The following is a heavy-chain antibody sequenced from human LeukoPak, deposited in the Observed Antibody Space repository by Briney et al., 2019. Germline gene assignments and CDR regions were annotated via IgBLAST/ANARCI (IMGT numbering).Heavy chain of an antibody. CDR2: IYHSGST. D-gene: IGHD6-13*01. J-gene: IGHJ4*02. CDR1: GYSISSGYY. Sequence: SETLSLTCAVSGYSISSGYYWGWIRQPPGKGLEWIGSIYHSGSTYYNPSLKSRVTISVDTSKNQFSLKLSSVTAADTAVYYCARCERAAQPPFDYWGQGTLVTVSS. V-gene: IGHV4-38-2*01. CDR3: ARCERAAQPPFDY.